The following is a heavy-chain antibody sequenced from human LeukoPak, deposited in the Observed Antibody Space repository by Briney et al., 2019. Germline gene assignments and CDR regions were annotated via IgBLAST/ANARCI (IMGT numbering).Heavy chain of an antibody. CDR2: ISSSGSTI. Sequence: GGSLRLSCAASGFTFSSYDMNWVRQAPGKGLEWASYISSSGSTIHYADSVKGRFTISRDNAKNSLYLQMNSLRAEDTAVYYCTIIGIVPAAGGQGTLVTVSS. D-gene: IGHD2-2*01. CDR1: GFTFSSYD. V-gene: IGHV3-48*03. J-gene: IGHJ4*02. CDR3: TIIGIVPAA.